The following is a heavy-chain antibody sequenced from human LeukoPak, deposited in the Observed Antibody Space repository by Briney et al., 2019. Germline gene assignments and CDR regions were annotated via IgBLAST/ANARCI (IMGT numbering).Heavy chain of an antibody. CDR2: INPSGGST. CDR3: ARDLAYYYDSSGYSDY. CDR1: GYTFTSYY. Sequence: ASVKVSCKASGYTFTSYYMHWVRQAPGQGLEWMGIINPSGGSTSYAQKFQGRVTMTRDTSTSTVYMELSSLRSEDTAVYYCARDLAYYYDSSGYSDYWGQGTLVTVSS. J-gene: IGHJ4*02. V-gene: IGHV1-46*01. D-gene: IGHD3-22*01.